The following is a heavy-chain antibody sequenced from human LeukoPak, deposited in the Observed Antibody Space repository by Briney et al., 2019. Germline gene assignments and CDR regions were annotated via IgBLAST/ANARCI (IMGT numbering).Heavy chain of an antibody. CDR1: GYTFTGYY. Sequence: ASVKVSCKASGYTFTGYYMHWVRQAPGQGLEWMGWINPNSGGTNYAQKFQVRVTMTRDTSISTAYMELSRLRSDDAAVYYCVRGGDSGYYYFHVDYWGQGTLVTVSS. V-gene: IGHV1-2*02. J-gene: IGHJ4*02. D-gene: IGHD3-22*01. CDR2: INPNSGGT. CDR3: VRGGDSGYYYFHVDY.